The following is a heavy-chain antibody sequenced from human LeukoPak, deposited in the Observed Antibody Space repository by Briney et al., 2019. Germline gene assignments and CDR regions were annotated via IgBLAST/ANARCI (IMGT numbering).Heavy chain of an antibody. J-gene: IGHJ5*02. CDR2: IYYSGST. Sequence: PSETLSLTCAVYGGSFSGYYWSWIRQPPGKGLEWIGSIYYSGSTYYNPSLKSRVTISVDTSKNQFSLKLSSVTAADTAVYYCARPQAEDIVVVVAAPGWFDPWGQGTLVTVSS. CDR3: ARPQAEDIVVVVAAPGWFDP. V-gene: IGHV4-34*01. CDR1: GGSFSGYY. D-gene: IGHD2-15*01.